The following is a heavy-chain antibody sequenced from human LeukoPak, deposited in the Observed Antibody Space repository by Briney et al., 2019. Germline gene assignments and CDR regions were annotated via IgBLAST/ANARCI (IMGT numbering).Heavy chain of an antibody. J-gene: IGHJ4*02. CDR1: GGSISSGDYY. CDR3: ARDSHRQDSSGYYWFDY. D-gene: IGHD3-22*01. Sequence: PSETLSLTCTVSGGSISSGDYYWSWIRQPPGKGLEWLGYIYFSGSTYYNPSLKSLVTISVDTSKTKFSLKLSSVTAADTAVYYCARDSHRQDSSGYYWFDYWGRGTLVTVSS. V-gene: IGHV4-30-4*08. CDR2: IYFSGST.